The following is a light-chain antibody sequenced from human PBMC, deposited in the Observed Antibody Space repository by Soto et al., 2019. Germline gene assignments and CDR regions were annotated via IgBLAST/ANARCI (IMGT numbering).Light chain of an antibody. CDR1: QSISSH. CDR2: DAS. Sequence: EIVLTQSPATLSLSPGERATLSCRASQSISSHLDWYQQKPGQAPRLLIDDASTRATGIPARFSGSGSGTEFTLTISSLQSEDFAVYYCQQYHKWPLTFGGGTKVETK. V-gene: IGKV3-15*01. J-gene: IGKJ4*01. CDR3: QQYHKWPLT.